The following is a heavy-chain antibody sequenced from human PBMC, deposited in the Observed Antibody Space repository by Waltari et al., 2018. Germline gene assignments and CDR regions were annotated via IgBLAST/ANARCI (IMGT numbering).Heavy chain of an antibody. J-gene: IGHJ4*02. CDR3: AGQAYGDYQGFDY. CDR2: IQPGNSES. Sequence: DVHLVQSGAEVKKPGESLKISCKGAGYRFTSYWIGLLPQVPGKGPEWQGAIQPGNSESRYSPSFQGHVTISVDKSIGTAYLQWSSLKASDTAMYCCAGQAYGDYQGFDYWGQGTLVTVSS. V-gene: IGHV5-51*01. CDR1: GYRFTSYW. D-gene: IGHD4-17*01.